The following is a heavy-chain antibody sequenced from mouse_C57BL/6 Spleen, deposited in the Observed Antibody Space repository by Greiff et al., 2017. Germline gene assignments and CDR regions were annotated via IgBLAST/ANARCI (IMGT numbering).Heavy chain of an antibody. CDR3: TRGDYDGKAMDY. D-gene: IGHD2-4*01. CDR2: IDPETGGT. V-gene: IGHV1-15*01. CDR1: GYTFTDYE. Sequence: VQLQQSGAELVRPGASVTLSCKASGYTFTDYEMHWVKQTPVHGLEWIGAIDPETGGTAYNQTFKGKAILAADKSSSTAYMELRSLTSEDSAVYYGTRGDYDGKAMDYWGQGTSVTVSS. J-gene: IGHJ4*01.